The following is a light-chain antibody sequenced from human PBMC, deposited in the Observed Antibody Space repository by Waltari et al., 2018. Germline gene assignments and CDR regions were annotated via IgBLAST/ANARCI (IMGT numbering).Light chain of an antibody. Sequence: DIQMTQSPSTLSASVGDRVSITCRASQSIRSWLAWYQQKPGKAPKLLIYKASYLESGVPSRFSGSGSGTEFTLTISSLQPDDFATYFCQQYNSSSGYTFGQGTKLVVK. CDR1: QSIRSW. CDR3: QQYNSSSGYT. CDR2: KAS. V-gene: IGKV1-5*03. J-gene: IGKJ2*01.